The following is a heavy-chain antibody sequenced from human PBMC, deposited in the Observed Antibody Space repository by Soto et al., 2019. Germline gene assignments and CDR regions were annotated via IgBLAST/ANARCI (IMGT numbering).Heavy chain of an antibody. CDR3: ARGNALDV. J-gene: IGHJ3*01. V-gene: IGHV6-1*01. Sequence: SPTLSLTCAISGDSVSSDITSWKWSRQSPSRGLEWLGRTYYRSKWFHDYAASVKSRITINPDTSKNQFSLELNSMTPEDTAVYYCARGNALDVWGQGTVVTVSS. D-gene: IGHD3-10*01. CDR1: GDSVSSDITS. CDR2: TYYRSKWFH.